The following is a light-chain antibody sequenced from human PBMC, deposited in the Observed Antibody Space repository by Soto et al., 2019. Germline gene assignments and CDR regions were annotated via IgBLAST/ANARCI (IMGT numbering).Light chain of an antibody. J-gene: IGKJ2*01. V-gene: IGKV3-20*01. CDR1: QSVTGNY. CDR3: XQYGSSPPYT. CDR2: GSS. Sequence: EIVLTQSPGTLSLSPGERATLSCRASQSVTGNYLAWYQQKPGQSPRLLIYGSSDRATGIPDRFSGSGSGTDFXLTXXRVEPEDFAVYXCXQYGSSPPYTFGQGTKLEIK.